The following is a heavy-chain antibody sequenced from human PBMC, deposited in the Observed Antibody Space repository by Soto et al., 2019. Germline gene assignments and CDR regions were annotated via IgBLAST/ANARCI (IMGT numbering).Heavy chain of an antibody. V-gene: IGHV4-34*01. CDR3: ARGWSSSPRYYYYYGMDV. J-gene: IGHJ6*02. CDR1: GGSFIGYY. Sequence: SETLSLTCAVYGGSFIGYYWSWIRQPPGKGLEWIGEINHSGSTNYNPSLKRRVTISVDTSKNQFSLKLSSVTAADTAVYYCARGWSSSPRYYYYYGMDVWGQGTTVTVSS. D-gene: IGHD6-6*01. CDR2: INHSGST.